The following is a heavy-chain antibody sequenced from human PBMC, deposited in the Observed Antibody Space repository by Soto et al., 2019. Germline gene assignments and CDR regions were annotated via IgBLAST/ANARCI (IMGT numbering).Heavy chain of an antibody. CDR1: GDSISSDKW. V-gene: IGHV4-4*02. J-gene: IGHJ4*02. CDR3: ARGGDWQFDY. Sequence: QVQLQESGPGLVKPSGTLSLTCAVSGDSISSDKWWSWVRQPPGKGLEWIGEIHHSGRTNYNPSLKRLVTRLAEKSKHQVPLELSSMTAADTAVYYCARGGDWQFDYWRQGTLVTVSS. CDR2: IHHSGRT. D-gene: IGHD2-21*02.